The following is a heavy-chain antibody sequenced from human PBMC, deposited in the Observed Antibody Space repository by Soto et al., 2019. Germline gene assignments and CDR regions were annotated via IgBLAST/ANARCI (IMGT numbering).Heavy chain of an antibody. V-gene: IGHV4-39*01. CDR1: GGSLSSRGYF. Sequence: AETLTLTCNVPGGSLSSRGYFWGWIRQPPGKGLEFIGSMYYSGTTHYNPSLKSRVTISADRSRNQFSLRVTSVTAADTAVYHCGRGLEGATRDSGFDSWGQGILVTVSS. CDR3: GRGLEGATRDSGFDS. D-gene: IGHD2-15*01. CDR2: MYYSGTT. J-gene: IGHJ4*02.